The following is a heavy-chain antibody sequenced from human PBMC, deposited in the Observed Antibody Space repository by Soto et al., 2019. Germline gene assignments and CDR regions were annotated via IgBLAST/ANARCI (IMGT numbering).Heavy chain of an antibody. CDR3: ARGYYDTSGYYPIDF. J-gene: IGHJ4*02. CDR2: VNPNSGNT. CDR1: GYTFTSYD. Sequence: GASVKVSCKASGYTFTSYDVMWVRQATGQGLEWMGWVNPNSGNTDSAQKFQGRVTMTWDTSINTAYMELSSLRSEDTAVSYCARGYYDTSGYYPIDFWGQGTLVTVSS. D-gene: IGHD3-22*01. V-gene: IGHV1-8*01.